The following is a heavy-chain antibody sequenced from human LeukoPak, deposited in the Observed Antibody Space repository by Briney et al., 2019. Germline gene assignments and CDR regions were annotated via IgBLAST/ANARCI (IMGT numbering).Heavy chain of an antibody. CDR3: AKVSSRFLEWEDLDY. J-gene: IGHJ4*02. CDR1: RFTFSSYS. Sequence: GGSLRLSCAASRFTFSSYSMNWVRQAPGKGLEWVSSISSSSTYIYYADSVKGRFTISRDNAKNSLYLQMNSLRAEDTAVYYCAKVSSRFLEWEDLDYWGQGTLVTVSS. V-gene: IGHV3-21*04. CDR2: ISSSSTYI. D-gene: IGHD3-3*01.